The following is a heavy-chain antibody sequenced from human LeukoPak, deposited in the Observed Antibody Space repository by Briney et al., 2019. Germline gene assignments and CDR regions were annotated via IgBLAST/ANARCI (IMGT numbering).Heavy chain of an antibody. CDR3: AKDINYCDSSGYYF. CDR2: ISYDGSNK. Sequence: GRSLRLSCAASGFTFSSYGMHWVRQAPGKGLEWVAVISYDGSNKYYADSVKGRFTISRDNSKSTLYLQMNSLRAEDTAVYYCAKDINYCDSSGYYFWGQGTLVTVSS. D-gene: IGHD3-22*01. V-gene: IGHV3-30*18. J-gene: IGHJ4*02. CDR1: GFTFSSYG.